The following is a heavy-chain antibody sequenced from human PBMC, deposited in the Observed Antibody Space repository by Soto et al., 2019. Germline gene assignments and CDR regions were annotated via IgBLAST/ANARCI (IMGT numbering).Heavy chain of an antibody. D-gene: IGHD2-15*01. J-gene: IGHJ4*02. CDR2: IYWDDVQ. CDR3: APSPCSGGTCYLFDY. V-gene: IGHV2-5*02. CDR1: GFSLSTSGVG. Sequence: QITLKESGPTLVKPTQTLTLTCTISGFSLSTSGVGVGWIRQPPGKALEWLALIYWDDVQRYSPSLKTRLTISNYPSRNQLVLTMTNMDLVDPATYYCAPSPCSGGTCYLFDYWGQGMLVTVSS.